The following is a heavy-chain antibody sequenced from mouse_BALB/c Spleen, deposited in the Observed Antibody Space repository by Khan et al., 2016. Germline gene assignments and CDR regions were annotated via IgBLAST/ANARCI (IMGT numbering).Heavy chain of an antibody. D-gene: IGHD1-2*01. CDR3: ARLHYYCRFAY. Sequence: EVKLLESGGGLVQPGGSLKLSCVASGFDFSRYWMSWVRQAPGKGLEWIGEINPDSSTINYTPSLKDKFIISRDNAKNTLYLQMSKVRSEDTALYYCARLHYYCRFAYWGQGTLVTVSA. V-gene: IGHV4-1*02. CDR1: GFDFSRYW. J-gene: IGHJ3*01. CDR2: INPDSSTI.